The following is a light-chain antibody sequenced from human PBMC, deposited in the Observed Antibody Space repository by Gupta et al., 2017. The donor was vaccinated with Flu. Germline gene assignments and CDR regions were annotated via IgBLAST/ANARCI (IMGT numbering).Light chain of an antibody. CDR1: QSVTSQTVSDY. CDR3: QQRCTWPPVL. V-gene: IGKV3-11*01. CDR2: GAS. J-gene: IGKJ3*01. Sequence: ESVLTQYPATLSLSPGERATLSCRASQSVTSQTVSDYLAWYQQKPGQPPRLLIYGASNRAPGIPARFSGSGSGTDFTLTISSLEPEDFAIYYCQQRCTWPPVLFGPGTRVDIK.